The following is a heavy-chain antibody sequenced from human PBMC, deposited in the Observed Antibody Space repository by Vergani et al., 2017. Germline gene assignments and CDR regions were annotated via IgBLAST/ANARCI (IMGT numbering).Heavy chain of an antibody. CDR1: GTSISGSSDY. J-gene: IGHJ4*02. D-gene: IGHD1-26*01. CDR3: ARQGGATHFDY. V-gene: IGHV4-39*01. CDR2: IYYSGST. Sequence: QLQLQESGPGLLKPSETLSLTCSVSGTSISGSSDYWGWIRQPPGKGLEWIGSIYYSGSTYYNPSLKSRVTISVDTSKNQFSLKLSSVTAADTAVYYCARQGGATHFDYWGQGTLVTVSS.